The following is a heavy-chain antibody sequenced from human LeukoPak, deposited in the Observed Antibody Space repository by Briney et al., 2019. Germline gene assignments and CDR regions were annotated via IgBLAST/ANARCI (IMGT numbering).Heavy chain of an antibody. CDR3: ARLGYSYGYGFDY. D-gene: IGHD5-18*01. CDR2: LYYGRTT. J-gene: IGHJ4*02. Sequence: SETLSLTCTVSGASISSSSSYWDWIRQPPGKGLEWIGALYYGRTTYYNPSLKSRVTISVDTSKNQFSLKLSSVTAADTAVYYCARLGYSYGYGFDYWGQGTLVTVSS. V-gene: IGHV4-39*07. CDR1: GASISSSSSY.